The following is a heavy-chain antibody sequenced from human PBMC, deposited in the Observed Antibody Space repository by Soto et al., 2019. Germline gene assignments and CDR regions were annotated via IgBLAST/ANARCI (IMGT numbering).Heavy chain of an antibody. CDR2: IYHSGRT. CDR3: AMRTGEVDP. CDR1: GASISSSNW. J-gene: IGHJ5*02. Sequence: LPETLSLTCDVSGASISSSNWWSWVRQPPGKGLEWIGEIYHSGRTNYNPSLQSRVTISVDKSKSQFSLRLRSVTAADTAVYYCAMRTGEVDPWGQGTLVTVSS. D-gene: IGHD7-27*01. V-gene: IGHV4-4*03.